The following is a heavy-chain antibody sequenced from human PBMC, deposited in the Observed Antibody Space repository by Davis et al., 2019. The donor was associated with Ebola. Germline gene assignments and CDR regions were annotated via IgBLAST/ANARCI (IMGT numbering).Heavy chain of an antibody. CDR3: ARRGFYYYVSSSYYYTNYYYGMDV. D-gene: IGHD3-22*01. V-gene: IGHV3-21*01. Sequence: GESLKTSCAASGFTFSSYSMNWVRQAPGKGLEWVSSISSSSSYIYYPDLVKGRFTISRDNSKNTLYLQMNSLRAEDTAVYYCARRGFYYYVSSSYYYTNYYYGMDVWGQGTTVTVSS. J-gene: IGHJ6*02. CDR1: GFTFSSYS. CDR2: ISSSSSYI.